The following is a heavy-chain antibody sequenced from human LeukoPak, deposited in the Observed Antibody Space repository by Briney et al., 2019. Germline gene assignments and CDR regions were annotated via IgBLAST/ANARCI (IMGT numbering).Heavy chain of an antibody. V-gene: IGHV3-74*01. Sequence: GGSLRLSCAASGFIFSNYWMHWVRQAPGKGLVWVSRINADGSRTDYADSVKGRFTISRDNAKNTLYLQMNSLRAEDTAVYYCARLSLWFGELDGMDVGGQGTRVTVSS. CDR3: ARLSLWFGELDGMDV. D-gene: IGHD3-10*01. J-gene: IGHJ6*02. CDR1: GFIFSNYW. CDR2: INADGSRT.